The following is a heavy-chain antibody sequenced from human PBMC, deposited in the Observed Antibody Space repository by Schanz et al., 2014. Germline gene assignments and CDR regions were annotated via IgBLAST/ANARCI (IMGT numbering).Heavy chain of an antibody. CDR2: FDAHDGRA. V-gene: IGHV3-23*04. CDR3: VRDELLWFGEVLSLDY. D-gene: IGHD3-10*01. CDR1: GFTFSSYA. J-gene: IGHJ4*02. Sequence: EVQLVQSGGGLVQPGGSLRLSCAASGFTFSSYAMSWVRQAPGKGLEWVSGFDAHDGRAYYADSAKGRFTISRDNSNKTVDLQMNSLRAEDTALYYCVRDELLWFGEVLSLDYWGQGALVTVSS.